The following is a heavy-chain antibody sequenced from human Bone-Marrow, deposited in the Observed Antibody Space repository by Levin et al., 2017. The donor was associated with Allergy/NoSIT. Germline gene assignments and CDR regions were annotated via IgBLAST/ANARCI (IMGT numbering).Heavy chain of an antibody. J-gene: IGHJ3*02. CDR2: IIPIFGTA. CDR1: GGTFSSYA. Sequence: SVKVSCKASGGTFSSYAISWVRQAPGQGLEWMGGIIPIFGTANYAQKFQGRVTITADESTSTAYMELSSLRSEDTAVYYCSTIVVVVAATPDAFDIWGQGTMVTVSS. CDR3: STIVVVVAATPDAFDI. V-gene: IGHV1-69*13. D-gene: IGHD2-15*01.